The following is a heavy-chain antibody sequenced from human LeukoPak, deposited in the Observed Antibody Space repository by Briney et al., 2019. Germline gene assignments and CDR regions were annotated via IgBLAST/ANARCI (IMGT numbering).Heavy chain of an antibody. J-gene: IGHJ4*02. CDR3: AYGDKTLPFDY. CDR2: INHSGST. D-gene: IGHD4-17*01. V-gene: IGHV4-34*08. CDR1: GFIFNSYL. Sequence: GSLRLSCAASGFIFNSYLMSWVRQVPGQGLEWIGEINHSGSTNYNPSLKSRVTISVDTSKNQFSLKLSSVTAADTAVYYCAYGDKTLPFDYWGQGTLVTVSS.